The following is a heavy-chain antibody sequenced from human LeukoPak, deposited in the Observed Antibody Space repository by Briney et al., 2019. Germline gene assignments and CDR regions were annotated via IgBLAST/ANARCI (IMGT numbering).Heavy chain of an antibody. Sequence: GGSLRLSCAASGFTFSSYEMNWVRQAPGKGLEWVSSISSSSSYIYYADSMKGRFTISRDNSKHTLYLQMGSLRAEDMAVYYCARAHYDSSGYSLGFDYWGQGTLVTVSS. CDR3: ARAHYDSSGYSLGFDY. CDR1: GFTFSSYE. D-gene: IGHD3-22*01. CDR2: ISSSSSYI. V-gene: IGHV3-21*01. J-gene: IGHJ4*02.